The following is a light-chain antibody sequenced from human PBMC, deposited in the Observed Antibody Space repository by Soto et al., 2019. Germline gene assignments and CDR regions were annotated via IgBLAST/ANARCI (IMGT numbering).Light chain of an antibody. CDR1: QDISNY. CDR2: AAS. J-gene: IGKJ1*01. CDR3: QQYETFSGT. V-gene: IGKV1-16*01. Sequence: DIQMTQSPSSLSASVGDRVTITCQASQDISNYLNWYQQKPGKAPKLLIYAASSLQSGVPSRFSGSGSGTKFTLTIASLQPDDFATYYCQQYETFSGTFGPGTKVDI.